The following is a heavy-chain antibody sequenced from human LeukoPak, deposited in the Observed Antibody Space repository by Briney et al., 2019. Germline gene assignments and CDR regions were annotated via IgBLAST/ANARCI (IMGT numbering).Heavy chain of an antibody. J-gene: IGHJ4*02. D-gene: IGHD3-10*01. V-gene: IGHV1-46*01. CDR3: ARETSGVRGVVQYYFDY. CDR1: GYTFTSYG. CDR2: SNPSGGST. Sequence: ASVTVSCLGSGYTFTSYGISWVRQAAGQGLEWMGISNPSGGSTIYGQKCEGRVTMTRHMSTSTVYIKLSSLRSEDTAVHYCARETSGVRGVVQYYFDYWGQGPLVTVSS.